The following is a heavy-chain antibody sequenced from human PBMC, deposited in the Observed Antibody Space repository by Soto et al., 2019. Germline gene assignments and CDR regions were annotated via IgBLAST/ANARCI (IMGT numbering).Heavy chain of an antibody. CDR1: GGSFSGYF. CDR2: INHSGST. Sequence: QVQLQQWGAGLLKPSETLSLTCGVYGGSFSGYFWSWVRQPPGKGLEWIGEINHSGSTNYNPSLKSRVPISVDASENQFSLRLTSVTAADTAVYYCVRGQWLPRGEFWGQGTLVTVSS. V-gene: IGHV4-34*01. D-gene: IGHD6-19*01. J-gene: IGHJ4*02. CDR3: VRGQWLPRGEF.